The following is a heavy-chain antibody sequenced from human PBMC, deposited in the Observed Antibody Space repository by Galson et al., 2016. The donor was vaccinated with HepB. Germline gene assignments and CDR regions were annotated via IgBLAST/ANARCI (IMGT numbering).Heavy chain of an antibody. D-gene: IGHD3-3*01. V-gene: IGHV4-59*05. Sequence: SETLSLTCTVSGGSISSHYWGWIRQPPGKGLEWSGSIFYEGETYYNPSLKRRVTISVDPSKKQFSLELTSVTAADTAVYYCAARGDYSFWSGYYSDFWGQGTLVTVSS. J-gene: IGHJ4*02. CDR1: GGSISSHY. CDR2: IFYEGET. CDR3: AARGDYSFWSGYYSDF.